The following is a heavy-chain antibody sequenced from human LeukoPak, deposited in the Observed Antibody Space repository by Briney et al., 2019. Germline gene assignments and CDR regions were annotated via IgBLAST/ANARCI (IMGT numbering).Heavy chain of an antibody. J-gene: IGHJ4*02. Sequence: GGSLRLSCAASGFIFTNYFMSWVRQAPGKGLEWVASIKHDGSEKYYVDSVRGRLTISRDNTMNSLYLQMSSLRAEDTAVYYCATDRGWRTSGYYLYYFEYWGQGTLVTYSS. CDR3: ATDRGWRTSGYYLYYFEY. CDR2: IKHDGSEK. V-gene: IGHV3-7*01. CDR1: GFIFTNYF. D-gene: IGHD3-3*01.